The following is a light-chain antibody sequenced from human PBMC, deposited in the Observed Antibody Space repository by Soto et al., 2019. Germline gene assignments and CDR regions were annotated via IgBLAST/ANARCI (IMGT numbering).Light chain of an antibody. V-gene: IGLV2-23*02. CDR3: CSYAGDRTVV. J-gene: IGLJ2*01. Sequence: QSALTQPASVSGSPGQSITISCTGTSSDVGSYDIVSWYQQHPGKAPKFMIYDVNKRPSGVSNRFSGSKSGNTASLTISGLQAEDEAVYYCCSYAGDRTVVFGGGTQLTVL. CDR1: SSDVGSYDI. CDR2: DVN.